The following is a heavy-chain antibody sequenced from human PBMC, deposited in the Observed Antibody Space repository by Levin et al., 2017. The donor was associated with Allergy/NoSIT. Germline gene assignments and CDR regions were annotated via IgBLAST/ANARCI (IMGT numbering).Heavy chain of an antibody. J-gene: IGHJ4*02. D-gene: IGHD3-10*01. CDR2: ITSDGGNK. V-gene: IGHV3-30*03. CDR1: GLSFTDYG. CDR3: ASRGSFDH. Sequence: LTGGSLRLSCAASGLSFTDYGMHWVRQAPDSGLEWVALITSDGGNKFYADSVKGRFIISRDNSRNILYLQLNSLRPEDTAVYYCASRGSFDHWGQGTLVTVSS.